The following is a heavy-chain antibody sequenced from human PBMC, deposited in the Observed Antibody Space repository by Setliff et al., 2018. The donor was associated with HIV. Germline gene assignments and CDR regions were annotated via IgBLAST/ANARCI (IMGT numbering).Heavy chain of an antibody. CDR1: GGSISSGAYY. V-gene: IGHV4-61*09. CDR3: ARDLGSGLYYYGMDV. Sequence: SETLSLTCTVSGGSISSGAYYWSWIRQPAGKGLDWIGHIYTSGSTNYNPSLKSRVTISVDTSKNQFSLRLRSVTAADTAFYYCARDLGSGLYYYGMDVWGQGTTVTVSS. D-gene: IGHD7-27*01. J-gene: IGHJ6*02. CDR2: IYTSGST.